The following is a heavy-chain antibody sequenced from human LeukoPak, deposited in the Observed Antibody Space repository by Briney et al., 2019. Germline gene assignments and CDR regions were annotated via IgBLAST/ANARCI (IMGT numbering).Heavy chain of an antibody. D-gene: IGHD3-10*01. CDR2: ISGSGGST. CDR3: AKDPVLLWFGEFFGY. J-gene: IGHJ4*02. Sequence: GGSLRLSCAASGFTFSSYAMSSVRPAPGKGLEWVSAISGSGGSTYYADSVKGRFTISRDNSKNTLYLQMNSLRAEDTAVYYCAKDPVLLWFGEFFGYWGQGTLVTVSS. V-gene: IGHV3-23*01. CDR1: GFTFSSYA.